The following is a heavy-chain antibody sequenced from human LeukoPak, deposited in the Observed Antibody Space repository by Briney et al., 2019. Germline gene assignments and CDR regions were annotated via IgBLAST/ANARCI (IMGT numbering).Heavy chain of an antibody. CDR3: ASNYGG. V-gene: IGHV3-7*03. J-gene: IGHJ4*02. Sequence: GGSLRLSCAASGFYFSNYWMYWVRQAPGKGLQWVANIKQDGSEKYYVDSVRGRFTISRDNAKNSLSLQMNSLRAEDTAVYYCASNYGGWGQGTPVTVSS. CDR1: GFYFSNYW. CDR2: IKQDGSEK. D-gene: IGHD4-11*01.